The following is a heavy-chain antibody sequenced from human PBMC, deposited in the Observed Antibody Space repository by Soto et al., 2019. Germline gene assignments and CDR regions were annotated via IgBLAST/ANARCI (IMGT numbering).Heavy chain of an antibody. CDR1: GFTFSSYA. Sequence: PGGSLRLSCAASGFTFSSYAMHWVRQAPGKGLEWGAVISYDGSNKYYADSVKGRFTISRDNSKNTLYLQMDSLRAEDTAVYYCAREGHDYVWGSYPFNYYYYGMDVWGQGTTVTVSS. CDR2: ISYDGSNK. V-gene: IGHV3-30-3*01. D-gene: IGHD3-16*01. CDR3: AREGHDYVWGSYPFNYYYYGMDV. J-gene: IGHJ6*02.